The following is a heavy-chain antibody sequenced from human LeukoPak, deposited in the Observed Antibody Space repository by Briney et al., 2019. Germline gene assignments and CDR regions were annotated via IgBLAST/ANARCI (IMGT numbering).Heavy chain of an antibody. D-gene: IGHD5-12*01. J-gene: IGHJ6*02. CDR1: GDSMNTYY. Sequence: SETLSLTCSVSGDSMNTYYWSWIRQPAGKGLEWIGRLFSIGGTDYNPSLQSRVTMSLDTSRNQFSLKLTSVPAADTAVYYCARALRENSGFDYGLDVWGQGTTVIVSS. CDR3: ARALRENSGFDYGLDV. CDR2: LFSIGGT. V-gene: IGHV4-4*07.